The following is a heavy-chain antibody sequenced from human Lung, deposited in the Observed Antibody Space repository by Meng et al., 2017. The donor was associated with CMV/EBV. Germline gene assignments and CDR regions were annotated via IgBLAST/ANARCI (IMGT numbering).Heavy chain of an antibody. J-gene: IGHJ4*02. V-gene: IGHV4-59*01. CDR1: GGSINSYY. Sequence: QVPLQESGPGLVRPSGTLSLTCTVSGGSINSYYWSWIRQPPGQGLEWLGYFYYRGNSNYNPSLKSRVTISVDTSKNLFSLNLTSVTAADAALYYCARGSYLAVEGWGLGTLVTVSS. CDR3: ARGSYLAVEG. CDR2: FYYRGNS. D-gene: IGHD2-21*01.